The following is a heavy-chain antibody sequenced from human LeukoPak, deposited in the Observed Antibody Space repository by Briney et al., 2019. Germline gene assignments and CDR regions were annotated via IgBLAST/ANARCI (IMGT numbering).Heavy chain of an antibody. J-gene: IGHJ4*02. CDR1: GGSISSYY. Sequence: SETLSLTCTVSGGSISSYYWSWIRQPAGKGLEWIGRIYTSGSTDYNPSLKSRVTMSVDTSKNQFSLKPSSVTAADTAVYYCASTPIGDDFWSGYYRGFDYWGQGTLVTVSS. V-gene: IGHV4-4*07. CDR3: ASTPIGDDFWSGYYRGFDY. CDR2: IYTSGST. D-gene: IGHD3-3*01.